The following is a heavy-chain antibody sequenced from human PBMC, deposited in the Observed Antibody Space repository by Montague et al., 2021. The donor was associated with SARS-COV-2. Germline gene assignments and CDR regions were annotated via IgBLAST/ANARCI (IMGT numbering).Heavy chain of an antibody. J-gene: IGHJ6*02. V-gene: IGHV4-59*01. CDR2: IYYSGST. Sequence: SETLSLTCTVSGGSISSYYWSWIRQPPGKGLEWIGYIYYSGSTNYNPSLKSRVTISVDMPKNQFSLKLSSVTAADTTVYYCARGVSYYDFWSGYDYGMDVWGQGTTVTVSS. CDR1: GGSISSYY. CDR3: ARGVSYYDFWSGYDYGMDV. D-gene: IGHD3-3*01.